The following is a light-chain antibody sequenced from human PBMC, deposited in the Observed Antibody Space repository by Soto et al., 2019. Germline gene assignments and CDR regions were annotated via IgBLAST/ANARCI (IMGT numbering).Light chain of an antibody. CDR1: QNINTY. J-gene: IGKJ4*01. CDR3: QQRTDWPPLT. V-gene: IGKV3-11*01. CDR2: DAS. Sequence: EIVLTQSPATLSLSPGESATLSCRASQNINTYLAWYQQKPGQPPRLLMFDASNRASGTPARFSGTGSGTDFTLTISSLEPEDFGVYYYQQRTDWPPLTFGGGTNVQIK.